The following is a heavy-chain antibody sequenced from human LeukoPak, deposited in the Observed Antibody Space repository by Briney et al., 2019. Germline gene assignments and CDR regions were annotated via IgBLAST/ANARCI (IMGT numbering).Heavy chain of an antibody. V-gene: IGHV3-11*01. CDR3: ARETGSTWNAPIDY. CDR1: GFIFSDYY. D-gene: IGHD6-13*01. J-gene: IGHJ4*02. Sequence: GGSLRLSCAASGFIFSDYYRSWIRQAPGKGLEWISYVSDGGSTKYYADSVKGRFTISRDNDKNSLLLQMDSLRVEDTAIYYCARETGSTWNAPIDYWGQGILVTVSS. CDR2: VSDGGSTK.